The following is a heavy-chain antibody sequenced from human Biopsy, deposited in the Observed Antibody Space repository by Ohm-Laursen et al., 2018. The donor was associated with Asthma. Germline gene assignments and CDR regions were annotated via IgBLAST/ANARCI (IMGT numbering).Heavy chain of an antibody. Sequence: SLRLSCSASGFTFRSYGMHWVRQAPGKGLEWVAVISYDGSNKYYADSVKGRFTISRDNSKNTLYLQMNSLRAEDTAVYYCAKRRGYYDSSGKGDETFDYWGQGTLVTVSS. D-gene: IGHD3-22*01. V-gene: IGHV3-30*18. CDR1: GFTFRSYG. J-gene: IGHJ4*02. CDR2: ISYDGSNK. CDR3: AKRRGYYDSSGKGDETFDY.